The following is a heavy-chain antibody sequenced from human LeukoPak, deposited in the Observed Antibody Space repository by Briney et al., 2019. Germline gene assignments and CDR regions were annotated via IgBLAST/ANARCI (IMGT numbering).Heavy chain of an antibody. J-gene: IGHJ6*03. V-gene: IGHV4-59*01. CDR1: GGSISSYY. D-gene: IGHD3-22*01. CDR2: IYYSGST. Sequence: PSETLSLTCTVSGGSISSYYWSWIRQPPGKGLEWIGYIYYSGSTNYNPSLKSRVTISVDTSKNQFSLKLSSVTAADTAVYYCARVPPSGYYPPPRYYMDVWGKGTTVTISS. CDR3: ARVPPSGYYPPPRYYMDV.